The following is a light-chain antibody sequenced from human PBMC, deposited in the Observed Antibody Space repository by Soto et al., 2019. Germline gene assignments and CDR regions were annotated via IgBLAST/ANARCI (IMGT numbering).Light chain of an antibody. V-gene: IGLV1-47*01. Sequence: QSVLTQPPSASGTPGQRVTISCSGSSSNIGSNYVFCYQQLPGTTTKLLIYRNDQRPSAVPDRFSGSKSGTSASLAISGLRSEDEDDYYCAAWDDSRNIYWVFGGGTKLTVL. CDR3: AAWDDSRNIYWV. J-gene: IGLJ3*02. CDR2: RND. CDR1: SSNIGSNY.